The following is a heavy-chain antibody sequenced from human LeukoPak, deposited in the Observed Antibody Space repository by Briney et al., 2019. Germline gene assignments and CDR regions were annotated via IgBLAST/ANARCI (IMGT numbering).Heavy chain of an antibody. D-gene: IGHD5-18*01. CDR1: GFTFRNYW. V-gene: IGHV3-74*01. J-gene: IGHJ6*02. CDR3: ARDRGYSPDV. CDR2: LNGDGSSI. Sequence: GGSLRLSCAASGFTFRNYWMHWVRQVPGKGLVWVSHLNGDGSSITYADSVKGRFTISRDNAKSTLYLQMNSLRAEDTAVYYCARDRGYSPDVWGQGTSVTVSS.